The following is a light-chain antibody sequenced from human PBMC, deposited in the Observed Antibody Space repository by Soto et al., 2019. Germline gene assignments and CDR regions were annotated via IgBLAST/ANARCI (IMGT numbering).Light chain of an antibody. CDR2: EVS. V-gene: IGLV2-8*01. CDR1: SSDIGGYNY. CDR3: GSYAGNNDLV. J-gene: IGLJ2*01. Sequence: QSVLTQPPSASGSPGQSVTISCTGTSSDIGGYNYVSWYQQHPGRSPKLMIYEVSQRPSGVPDRFSGSKSGNTASLTVSGLQAEDEDEYYCGSYAGNNDLVFGGGTQLTVL.